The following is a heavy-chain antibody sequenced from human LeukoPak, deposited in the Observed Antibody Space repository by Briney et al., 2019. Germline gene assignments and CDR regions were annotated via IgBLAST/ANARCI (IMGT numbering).Heavy chain of an antibody. CDR1: GGSISSYY. D-gene: IGHD6-19*01. CDR3: ARSYSSGGLFDY. Sequence: SETLSLTCTVSGGSISSYYWSWIRQPPGKGLEWIGRIYTSGSTNYNPSLKSRVTMSVDTSKNQFSLKLSSVTAADTAVYYCARSYSSGGLFDYWGQGTLVTVSS. V-gene: IGHV4-4*07. CDR2: IYTSGST. J-gene: IGHJ4*02.